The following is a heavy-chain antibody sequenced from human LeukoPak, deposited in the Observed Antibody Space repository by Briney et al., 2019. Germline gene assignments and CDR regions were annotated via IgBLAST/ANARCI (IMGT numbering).Heavy chain of an antibody. D-gene: IGHD1-26*01. J-gene: IGHJ4*02. Sequence: GGSLRLSCAASGFTFNRNAISWVRQAPGKGLEWVSTIGGSGDKTFYADSVRGRFTVSRDNPKNTLDLQMHGLRVEDTAVYYCARHGSGSDHFDPLDHWGQGTLVTVSS. CDR3: ARHGSGSDHFDPLDH. CDR1: GFTFNRNA. CDR2: IGGSGDKT. V-gene: IGHV3-23*01.